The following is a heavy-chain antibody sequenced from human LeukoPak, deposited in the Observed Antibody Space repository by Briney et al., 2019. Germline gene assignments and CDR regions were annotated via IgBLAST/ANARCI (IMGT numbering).Heavy chain of an antibody. CDR3: ARTITMVRGVIIKGGFDY. CDR2: ISSSGSTI. V-gene: IGHV3-48*03. Sequence: GGSLRLACAASAFTFSSYEMNWVRQAPGKGLEWVSYISSSGSTIYYADSVKARFTLSRDNAKTSLYLEMNSLRAEDTAVYYCARTITMVRGVIIKGGFDYWGQGTLVTVSS. J-gene: IGHJ4*02. D-gene: IGHD3-10*01. CDR1: AFTFSSYE.